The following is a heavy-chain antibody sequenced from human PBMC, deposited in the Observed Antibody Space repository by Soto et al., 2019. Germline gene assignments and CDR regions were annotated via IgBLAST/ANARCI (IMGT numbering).Heavy chain of an antibody. D-gene: IGHD3-9*01. Sequence: HPGGSLRLSCAASGFTFSNYGMHWVRQAPGKGLEWVALTSYDGTTKDYTDSVKGLFTISRDNSKNTLYLQMNSLRAEDTAVYYCARDPRSSYYDILTGGMDVWGQGTTVTVSS. V-gene: IGHV3-30*03. CDR3: ARDPRSSYYDILTGGMDV. J-gene: IGHJ6*02. CDR1: GFTFSNYG. CDR2: TSYDGTTK.